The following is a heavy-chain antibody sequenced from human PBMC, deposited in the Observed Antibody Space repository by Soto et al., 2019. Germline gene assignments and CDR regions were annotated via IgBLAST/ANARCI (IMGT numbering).Heavy chain of an antibody. CDR2: MYHNGST. J-gene: IGHJ4*02. D-gene: IGHD6-13*01. V-gene: IGHV4-4*02. Sequence: SETLSLTCAVSRGSISCNKWWSWVRQPPGKGLEWIGQMYHNGSTNYTPSLKSRVTISVDTSKNQFSLKLSSVTAADTAVYYCARHATHSSSWVDYWGQGTLVTVSS. CDR3: ARHATHSSSWVDY. CDR1: RGSISCNKW.